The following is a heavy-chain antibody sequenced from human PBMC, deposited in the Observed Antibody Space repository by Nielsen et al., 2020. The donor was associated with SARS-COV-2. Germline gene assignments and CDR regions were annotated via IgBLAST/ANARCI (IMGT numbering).Heavy chain of an antibody. D-gene: IGHD5-18*01. Sequence: ASVKVSCKASDYSFTTFGIHWVRQTPGQGLEWMGWISTHNGHTAYAQNLQGRVTMTTDTSTSTAYVELRSLSSDDTAVYYCARGGDTSLVPYFNGLDVWGQGTMVTVSS. V-gene: IGHV1-18*01. CDR2: ISTHNGHT. CDR3: ARGGDTSLVPYFNGLDV. J-gene: IGHJ3*01. CDR1: DYSFTTFG.